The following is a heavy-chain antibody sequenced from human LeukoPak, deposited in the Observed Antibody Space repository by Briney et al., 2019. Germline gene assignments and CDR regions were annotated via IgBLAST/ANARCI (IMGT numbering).Heavy chain of an antibody. D-gene: IGHD2-2*01. Sequence: SETPSLTCTVSGGSISSYYWSWIRQPPGKGLEWIGYIYYSGSTNYNPSLKSRVTISVDTSKNQFSLKLSSVTAADTAVYYCARGGGGQYPYYYGMDVWGQGTTVTVSS. CDR3: ARGGGGQYPYYYGMDV. V-gene: IGHV4-59*01. CDR1: GGSISSYY. CDR2: IYYSGST. J-gene: IGHJ6*02.